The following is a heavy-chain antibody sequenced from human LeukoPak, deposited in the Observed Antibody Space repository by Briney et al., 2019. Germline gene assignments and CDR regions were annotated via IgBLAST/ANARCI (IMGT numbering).Heavy chain of an antibody. CDR1: GGSISSYY. Sequence: SETLSLTCTVSGGSISSYYWSWIRQPPGKGLEWIGYIYYSGSTNYNPSLKSRVTISVGTSKNQFSLKLSSVTAADTAVYYCARASRRYDSSGYSSGEGVDYWGQGTLVTVSS. D-gene: IGHD3-22*01. CDR3: ARASRRYDSSGYSSGEGVDY. V-gene: IGHV4-59*01. CDR2: IYYSGST. J-gene: IGHJ4*02.